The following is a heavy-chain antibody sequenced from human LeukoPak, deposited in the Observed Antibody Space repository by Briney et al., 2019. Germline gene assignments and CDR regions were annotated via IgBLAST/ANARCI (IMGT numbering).Heavy chain of an antibody. Sequence: GESLKISCKGCGFSFTSYWIGWVRQMPGKGLEWMGIIYPGGSDTRYSPSFQGQVTISADKSISTAYLQWSSLKASDTAMYYCARLFRIAAAIDYWGQGTLVSVSS. V-gene: IGHV5-51*01. D-gene: IGHD6-13*01. CDR2: IYPGGSDT. J-gene: IGHJ4*02. CDR3: ARLFRIAAAIDY. CDR1: GFSFTSYW.